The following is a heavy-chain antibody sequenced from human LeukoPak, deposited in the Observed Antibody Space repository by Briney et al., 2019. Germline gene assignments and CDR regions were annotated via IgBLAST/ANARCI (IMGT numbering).Heavy chain of an antibody. J-gene: IGHJ3*02. Sequence: PSETLSLTCTVSGYSISSGYYWGWIRQPPGKGLEWIGSIYRSGSTYYSPSLKSRVTISLDTSRNQFSLKLNSVTAADTAVYYCAKSNGYGLIDIWGQETMVTVSS. CDR3: AKSNGYGLIDI. CDR1: GYSISSGYY. V-gene: IGHV4-38-2*02. D-gene: IGHD3-22*01. CDR2: IYRSGST.